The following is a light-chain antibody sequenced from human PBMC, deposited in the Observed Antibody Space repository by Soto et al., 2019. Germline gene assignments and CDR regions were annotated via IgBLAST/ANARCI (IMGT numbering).Light chain of an antibody. J-gene: IGLJ3*02. CDR2: DVS. CDR1: SSDVGGYNY. V-gene: IGLV2-14*01. Sequence: QSDLTQPASVSGSPGQSITISCTGTSSDVGGYNYVSWYQQHPGKAPKLMIYDVSNRPSGVSNRFSGSKSGNTASLTISGLQAEDEADYYCSSYTSSSTVQFGGGTKVTVL. CDR3: SSYTSSSTVQ.